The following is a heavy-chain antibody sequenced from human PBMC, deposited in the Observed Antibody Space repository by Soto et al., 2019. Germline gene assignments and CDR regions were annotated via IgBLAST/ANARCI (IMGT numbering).Heavy chain of an antibody. Sequence: QVQLVESGGGVVQPGRSLRLSCAASGFTLNRYDMYWVRQAPGKGLEWVAVTWYDGSKTYYGESVKGRFTVSRDNTKNTVYLQMDRLRAEDTAVYYCARDLNVQPGWLRSEYDSWGQGTLVTVSS. D-gene: IGHD5-12*01. J-gene: IGHJ4*02. V-gene: IGHV3-33*01. CDR1: GFTLNRYD. CDR2: TWYDGSKT. CDR3: ARDLNVQPGWLRSEYDS.